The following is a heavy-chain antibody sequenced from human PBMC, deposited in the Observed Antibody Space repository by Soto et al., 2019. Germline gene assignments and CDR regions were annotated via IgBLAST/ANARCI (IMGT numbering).Heavy chain of an antibody. V-gene: IGHV4-59*01. CDR3: ARDFDY. Sequence: SETLSLTCTVSGGSISSYYWSWIRQPPGKGLEWIGYIYYSGSTNYNPSLKSRVTISVDTSKNQFSLKLSSVTAADTAVYYCARDFDYWGQGTLVTVSS. CDR2: IYYSGST. CDR1: GGSISSYY. J-gene: IGHJ4*02.